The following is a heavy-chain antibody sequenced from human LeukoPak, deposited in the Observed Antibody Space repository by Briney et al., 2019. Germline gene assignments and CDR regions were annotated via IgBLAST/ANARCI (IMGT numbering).Heavy chain of an antibody. V-gene: IGHV4-4*02. J-gene: IGHJ6*03. CDR1: GGSISSSNW. Sequence: PSGTLSLTCAVSGGSISSSNWWSWVRQPPGKGLEWIGEIYHSGSTNYNPSLKSRVTISVDKSKNQFSLKLSSVTAADTAVYYCARRGYCSGGSCANYYYYYMDVWGKGTTVTVSS. CDR2: IYHSGST. D-gene: IGHD2-15*01. CDR3: ARRGYCSGGSCANYYYYYMDV.